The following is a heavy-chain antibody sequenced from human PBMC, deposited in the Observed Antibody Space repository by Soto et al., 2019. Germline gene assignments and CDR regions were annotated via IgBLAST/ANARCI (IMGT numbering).Heavy chain of an antibody. J-gene: IGHJ4*02. V-gene: IGHV3-43*01. CDR2: ISWDGGST. D-gene: IGHD3-22*01. Sequence: PGGSLRLSCAASGFTFDDYTMHWVRQAPGKGLEWVSLISWDGGSTYYADSVKGRFTISRDNSKNSLYLQMNSLRTEDTALYYCAKDWYYDSGGYPDYWGQGTLVTVSS. CDR1: GFTFDDYT. CDR3: AKDWYYDSGGYPDY.